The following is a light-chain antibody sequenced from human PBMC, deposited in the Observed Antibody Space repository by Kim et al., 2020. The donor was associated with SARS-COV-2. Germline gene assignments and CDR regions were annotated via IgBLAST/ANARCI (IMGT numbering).Light chain of an antibody. J-gene: IGLJ3*02. V-gene: IGLV2-14*04. Sequence: GQSITISCTGTSSDVRAYDYVSWYQQHPDKAPKLIVYDVSKRPSGISLRFSGSKSGNTASLTISGLQAEDEADYYCSSHTTSSTWVFGGGTQLTVL. CDR3: SSHTTSSTWV. CDR1: SSDVRAYDY. CDR2: DVS.